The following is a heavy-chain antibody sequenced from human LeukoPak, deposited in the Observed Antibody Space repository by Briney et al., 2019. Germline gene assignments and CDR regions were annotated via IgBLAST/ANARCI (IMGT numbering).Heavy chain of an antibody. V-gene: IGHV4-28*01. CDR1: CYSISINHW. Sequence: PSDTLSLTDAVYCYSISINHWWGWIRQPPGKGLEWIGYIFPAENPSYNPSNKSRITMSVNTTKTQSSLRLSSVTAVDTAVYYCARIGPIWGASWVYCRGNGTLVSVSS. J-gene: IGHJ4*01. CDR3: ARIGPIWGASWVYC. D-gene: IGHD1-26*01. CDR2: IFPAENP.